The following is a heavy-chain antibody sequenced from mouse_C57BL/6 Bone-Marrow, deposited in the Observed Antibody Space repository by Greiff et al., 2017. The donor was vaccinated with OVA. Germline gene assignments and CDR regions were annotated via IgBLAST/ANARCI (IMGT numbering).Heavy chain of an antibody. CDR1: GYAFSSSW. V-gene: IGHV1-82*01. Sequence: VQLQQSGPELVKPGASVKISCKASGYAFSSSWMNWVKQRPGKGLEWIGRIYPGDGDTNYNGKFKGKATLTADKSSSTAYMQLSSLTSEDSAVYFCAREGVWFRWYFDVWGTGTTVTVSS. CDR3: AREGVWFRWYFDV. J-gene: IGHJ1*03. CDR2: IYPGDGDT. D-gene: IGHD1-1*02.